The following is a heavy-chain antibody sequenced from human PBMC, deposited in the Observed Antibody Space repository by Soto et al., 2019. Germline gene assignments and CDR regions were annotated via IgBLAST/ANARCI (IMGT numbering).Heavy chain of an antibody. Sequence: ASVKVSCKASGYTFTSYAMHWVRQAPGQRLEWMGWINAGNGNTKYSQKFQGRVTITRDTSASTAYMELSSLRSEDTAVYYCAREWLQFYYYYYGMDVWGQGTTVTVSS. CDR3: AREWLQFYYYYYGMDV. CDR2: INAGNGNT. D-gene: IGHD5-12*01. J-gene: IGHJ6*02. V-gene: IGHV1-3*01. CDR1: GYTFTSYA.